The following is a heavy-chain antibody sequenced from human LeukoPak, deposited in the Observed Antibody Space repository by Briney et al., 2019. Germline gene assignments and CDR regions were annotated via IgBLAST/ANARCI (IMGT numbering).Heavy chain of an antibody. V-gene: IGHV1-8*01. CDR1: GYTFTNNN. J-gene: IGHJ5*02. Sequence: ASVKVSCKASGYTFTNNNINWVRQATGQGLEWTGWMNPNSGSTGYTQNFQGRVTMTRNTSISTAYMELSSLRSEDTAVYYCARGVIGTGGDWFDPWGQGTLVTVSS. D-gene: IGHD1-7*01. CDR3: ARGVIGTGGDWFDP. CDR2: MNPNSGST.